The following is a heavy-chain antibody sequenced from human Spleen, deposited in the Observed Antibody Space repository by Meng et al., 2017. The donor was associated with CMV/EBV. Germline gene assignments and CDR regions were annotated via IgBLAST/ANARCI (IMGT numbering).Heavy chain of an antibody. CDR2: ISTTSSYI. D-gene: IGHD3-3*01. J-gene: IGHJ6*02. Sequence: GGSLRLSCAASGFTFSAFSMNWVRQAPGKGLKWVSSISTTSSYIYYADSLKGRFTISRDNGKNTLYLHISSLRVEDTAVYYCAGFGVTITNGLDVWGQGTTVTVSS. CDR1: GFTFSAFS. CDR3: AGFGVTITNGLDV. V-gene: IGHV3-21*01.